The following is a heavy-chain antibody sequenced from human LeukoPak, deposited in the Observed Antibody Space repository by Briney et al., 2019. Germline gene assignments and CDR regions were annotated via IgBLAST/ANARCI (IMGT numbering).Heavy chain of an antibody. V-gene: IGHV1-46*01. Sequence: ASVTVSFKASGYTFTSYGISWVRQAPGQGREWVGVINPSGGSTSYAQKFQGRVTITRDTSTSTVYMELSSLRSEDTAVYYCARGVAYDILTGYYMARNEPESGDYWGQGTLVTVSS. J-gene: IGHJ4*02. D-gene: IGHD3-9*01. CDR3: ARGVAYDILTGYYMARNEPESGDY. CDR1: GYTFTSYG. CDR2: INPSGGST.